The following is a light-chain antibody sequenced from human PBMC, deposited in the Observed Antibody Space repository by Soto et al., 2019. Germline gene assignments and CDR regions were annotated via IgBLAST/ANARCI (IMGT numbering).Light chain of an antibody. Sequence: DIQMTQTPSSLSASVGDRVTITCRASQSISTYLNWYQQKPGKAPRLLIYAASSVQTGVPPRFSGSGSGTDFTLTISSLQTEDFATYYCQQNYSPPPITFGQGTRLEIK. CDR3: QQNYSPPPIT. J-gene: IGKJ5*01. V-gene: IGKV1-39*01. CDR2: AAS. CDR1: QSISTY.